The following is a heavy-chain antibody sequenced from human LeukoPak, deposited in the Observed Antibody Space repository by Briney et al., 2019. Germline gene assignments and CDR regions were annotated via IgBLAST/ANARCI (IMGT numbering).Heavy chain of an antibody. D-gene: IGHD6-19*01. CDR2: ISYDGSNK. CDR3: ARYPESYSSGWYLHNWFDP. Sequence: PGGSLRLSCAASGFTFSSYAMHWVRQAPGKGLEWVAVISYDGSNKYYADSVKGRFTISRDNSKNTLYLQMNSLRAEDTAVYYSARYPESYSSGWYLHNWFDPWGQGTLVTVSS. V-gene: IGHV3-30-3*01. J-gene: IGHJ5*02. CDR1: GFTFSSYA.